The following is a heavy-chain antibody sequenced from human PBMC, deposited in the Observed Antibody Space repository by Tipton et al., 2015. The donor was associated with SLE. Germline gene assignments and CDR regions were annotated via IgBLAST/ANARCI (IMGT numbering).Heavy chain of an antibody. CDR1: GGSMSSHY. CDR3: STATGLDEGAGAFDI. CDR2: IHYTGGT. D-gene: IGHD3/OR15-3a*01. V-gene: IGHV4-59*11. Sequence: TLSLTCTVSGGSMSSHYWSWIRQPPGKGLEWIGYIHYTGGTNYNPSLKSRVTISVDTSKNQFSLKLSSVTAADTAVYYCSTATGLDEGAGAFDIWGQGTMVTVSS. J-gene: IGHJ3*02.